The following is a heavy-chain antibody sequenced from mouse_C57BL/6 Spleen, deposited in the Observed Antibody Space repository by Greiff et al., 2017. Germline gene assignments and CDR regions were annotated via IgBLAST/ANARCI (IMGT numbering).Heavy chain of an antibody. CDR3: TRSDYSNSAWFAY. D-gene: IGHD2-5*01. CDR2: IDPETGGT. CDR1: GYTFTDYE. Sequence: QVQLKESGAELVRPGASVTLSCKASGYTFTDYEMHWVKQTPVHGLEWIGAIDPETGGTAYNQKFKGKAILTADKSSSTAYMELRSLTSEDSAVYYCTRSDYSNSAWFAYWGQGTLVTVSA. J-gene: IGHJ3*01. V-gene: IGHV1-15*01.